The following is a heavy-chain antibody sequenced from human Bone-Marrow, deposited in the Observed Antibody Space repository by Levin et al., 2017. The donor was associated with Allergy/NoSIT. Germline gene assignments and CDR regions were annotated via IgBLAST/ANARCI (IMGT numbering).Heavy chain of an antibody. CDR1: GYTFIGYY. CDR2: INPNSGVT. D-gene: IGHD2-2*01. CDR3: ARDPLCRSTSCYFWLDP. Sequence: GESLKISCKSSGYTFIGYYIHWVRQAPGQGLEWMGWINPNSGVTKYAQKFQGRVTMTRDTSIGTTYMELSRLTPDDTAVYYCARDPLCRSTSCYFWLDPWGQGTLVTVSS. J-gene: IGHJ5*02. V-gene: IGHV1-2*02.